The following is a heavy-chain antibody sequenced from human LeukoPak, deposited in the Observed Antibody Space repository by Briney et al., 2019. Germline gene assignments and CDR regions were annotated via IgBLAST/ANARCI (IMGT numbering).Heavy chain of an antibody. V-gene: IGHV1-69*05. CDR2: IIPIFGTA. CDR3: ARASGTPSWVYNWFDP. CDR1: GGTFSSYA. D-gene: IGHD1-1*01. J-gene: IGHJ5*02. Sequence: GASVKVSCKASGGTFSSYAISWVRQAPGQGLEWMGGIIPIFGTANYAQKFQGRVTMTRNTSISTAYMELSSLRSEDTAVYYCARASGTPSWVYNWFDPWGQGTLVTVSS.